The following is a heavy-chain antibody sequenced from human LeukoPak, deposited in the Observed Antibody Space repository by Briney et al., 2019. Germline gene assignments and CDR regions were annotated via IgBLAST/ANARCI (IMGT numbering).Heavy chain of an antibody. Sequence: GGSLRLSCAASGFTVSSNYMTWVRQAPGKGLEWVSVIHKSAITYYADSVKGRFTISRDNSKNTLYLQMNSLRAEDTAVYYCARSESIAAAGIDYWGQGTLVTVSS. V-gene: IGHV3-66*03. CDR2: IHKSAIT. J-gene: IGHJ4*02. CDR3: ARSESIAAAGIDY. CDR1: GFTVSSNY. D-gene: IGHD6-13*01.